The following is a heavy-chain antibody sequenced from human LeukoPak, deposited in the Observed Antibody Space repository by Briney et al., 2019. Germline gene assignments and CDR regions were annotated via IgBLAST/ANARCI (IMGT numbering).Heavy chain of an antibody. D-gene: IGHD2-15*01. V-gene: IGHV1-2*02. CDR1: GYTFTGYY. Sequence: GASVTVSCKSSGYTFTGYYMHWVRQAPGQGLEWMGWINPNSGGTNYAQKFQGRATMTRDTSISTAYMELSRLRSDDTAVYYCARDRGYCSGGSCYRHNWFDPWGQGTLVTVSS. CDR2: INPNSGGT. J-gene: IGHJ5*02. CDR3: ARDRGYCSGGSCYRHNWFDP.